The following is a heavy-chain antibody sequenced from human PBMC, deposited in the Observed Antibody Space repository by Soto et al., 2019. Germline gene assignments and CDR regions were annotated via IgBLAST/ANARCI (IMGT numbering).Heavy chain of an antibody. CDR3: ARGGHVVVVTAALDY. V-gene: IGHV1-46*01. D-gene: IGHD2-21*02. J-gene: IGHJ4*02. CDR2: VNPSGGHT. CDR1: GDTFTDHY. Sequence: QVQLMQSGAEVKKPGASVKVSCKASGDTFTDHYIHWVRQAPGQGLEWMGTVNPSGGHTTYAQHFVGRVTMTRDTSTSTLYMELTSLTSEDTAVYYCARGGHVVVVTAALDYWGQGTLVTVSS.